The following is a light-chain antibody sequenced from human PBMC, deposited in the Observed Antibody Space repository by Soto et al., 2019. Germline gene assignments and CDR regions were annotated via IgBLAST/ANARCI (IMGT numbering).Light chain of an antibody. J-gene: IGKJ1*01. CDR1: KSVSSN. V-gene: IGKV3-15*01. CDR3: QQYINWPRT. Sequence: ILLTQSPATLSVSPGERATLPCRASKSVSSNLAWYQQKHGQAPRLLIYGAPTRATGIPDSVSGIGSGTEFTLTIGRLQFKDFAVYNCQQYINWPRTFGQGTKVDI. CDR2: GAP.